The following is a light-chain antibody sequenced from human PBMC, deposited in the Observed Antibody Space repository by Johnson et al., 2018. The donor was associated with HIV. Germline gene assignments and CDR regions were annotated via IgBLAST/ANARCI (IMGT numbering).Light chain of an antibody. CDR1: SSYIGNNY. J-gene: IGLJ1*01. CDR3: GTWDTSLSAGGL. CDR2: ENT. V-gene: IGLV1-51*02. Sequence: QSVLTQPPSVSAAPGQKVTISCSGSSSYIGNNYVSWYQQLPGTAPKLLIYENTKRPSGIPDRFSGSKSGTSATLAITGLHTGDEADYYCGTWDTSLSAGGLFGSGTRVTVL.